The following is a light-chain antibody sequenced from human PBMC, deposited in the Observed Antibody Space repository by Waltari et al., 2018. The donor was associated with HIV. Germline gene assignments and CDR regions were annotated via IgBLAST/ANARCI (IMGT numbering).Light chain of an antibody. CDR3: VLYMGSGRM. CDR2: SNN. CDR1: SSNIGSNT. J-gene: IGLJ3*02. V-gene: IGLV1-44*01. Sequence: QSVLTQPPSASGTPGQRVTISCSGGSSNIGSNTVNWYQQLPGAAPKLLIYSNNQRPSGVPDRFSGSILGNKAALTITGAQADDESVYYCVLYMGSGRMFGGGTKLTVL.